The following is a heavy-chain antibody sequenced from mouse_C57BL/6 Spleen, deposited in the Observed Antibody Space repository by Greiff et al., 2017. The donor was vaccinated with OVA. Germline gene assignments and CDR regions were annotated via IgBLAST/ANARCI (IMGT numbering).Heavy chain of an antibody. V-gene: IGHV1-15*01. D-gene: IGHD1-1*01. Sequence: QVQLKESGAELVRPGASVTLSCKASGYTFTDYEMHWVKQTPVHGLEWIGAIDPETGGTASNQKFKGKAILTADKSSSTAYMELRSLTSEDSAVYYGTRGIYYYGSSPHWYFDVWGTGTTVTVSS. CDR3: TRGIYYYGSSPHWYFDV. CDR1: GYTFTDYE. CDR2: IDPETGGT. J-gene: IGHJ1*03.